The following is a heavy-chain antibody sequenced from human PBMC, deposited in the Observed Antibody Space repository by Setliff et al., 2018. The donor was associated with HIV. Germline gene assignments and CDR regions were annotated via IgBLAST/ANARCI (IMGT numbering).Heavy chain of an antibody. CDR1: GGSINSSLYY. J-gene: IGHJ4*02. D-gene: IGHD3-10*01. V-gene: IGHV4-39*07. CDR3: ARRDWLPLGGLDY. Sequence: SETLSLTCTVSGGSINSSLYYWAWIRQPPGKGLEWIGNMYYSGSIFYKPSLKSRVTISVDTSKNQFSLKLSSVTAADTAVYYCARRDWLPLGGLDYWGQGTLVTVSS. CDR2: MYYSGSI.